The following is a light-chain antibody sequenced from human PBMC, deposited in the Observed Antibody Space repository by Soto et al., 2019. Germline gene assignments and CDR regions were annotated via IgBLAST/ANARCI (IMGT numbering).Light chain of an antibody. V-gene: IGLV2-14*01. Sequence: QSALTQPASVSGSPGQSITISCTGTSSDVGGYNYVSWYQQHPGKAPKLMIYEVSNRPSGVSNRFSGSKSGNTASLTISGIQDEDEADYYCSSYASTSTVLFGGGTKLTVL. J-gene: IGLJ2*01. CDR2: EVS. CDR1: SSDVGGYNY. CDR3: SSYASTSTVL.